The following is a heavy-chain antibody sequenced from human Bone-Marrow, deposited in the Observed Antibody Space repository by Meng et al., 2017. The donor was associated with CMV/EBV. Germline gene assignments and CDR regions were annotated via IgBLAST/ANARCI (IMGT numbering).Heavy chain of an antibody. CDR3: ARGAGLAY. Sequence: SETLSLTCTVSGGSISSYYWSWIRQPPGKGLEWIGYIYYNGITSYNPSLKSRVSISVDTSKNHFSLKLNSVTAADTAVYYCARGAGLAYWGQGPRVTSSS. CDR1: GGSISSYY. V-gene: IGHV4-59*01. J-gene: IGHJ4*02. CDR2: IYYNGIT.